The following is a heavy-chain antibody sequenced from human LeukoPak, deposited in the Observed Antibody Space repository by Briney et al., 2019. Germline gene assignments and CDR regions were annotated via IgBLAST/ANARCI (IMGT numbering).Heavy chain of an antibody. V-gene: IGHV4-30-2*01. Sequence: SQTLSLTCAVSGGSISSGGYSWSWIRQPPGKGLEWIGYIYHSGSTYYNPSLKSRVTISVDTSKNQFSLKLSSVTAADTAVYYCARDGYYDILTGYSPDAFDIWGQGTMVTVSS. J-gene: IGHJ3*02. CDR1: GGSISSGGYS. CDR3: ARDGYYDILTGYSPDAFDI. D-gene: IGHD3-9*01. CDR2: IYHSGST.